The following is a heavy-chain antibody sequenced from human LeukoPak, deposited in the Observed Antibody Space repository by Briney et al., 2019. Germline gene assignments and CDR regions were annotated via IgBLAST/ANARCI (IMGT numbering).Heavy chain of an antibody. D-gene: IGHD7-27*01. J-gene: IGHJ4*02. V-gene: IGHV3-21*01. CDR2: ISSTSGNK. CDR1: GFTFSTYS. Sequence: PGGSLRLSCAASGFTFSTYSMIWVRQAPGKGLEWVSSISSTSGNKYYADSVKGRLTISRDNAKNSLYLQMNSLRAEDTAVYYCAKGDVSVTREFDYWGQGTLVTVSS. CDR3: AKGDVSVTREFDY.